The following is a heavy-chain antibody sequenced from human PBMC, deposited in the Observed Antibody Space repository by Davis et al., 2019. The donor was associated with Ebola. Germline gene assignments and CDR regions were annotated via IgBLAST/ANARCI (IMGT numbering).Heavy chain of an antibody. D-gene: IGHD3-22*01. J-gene: IGHJ1*01. V-gene: IGHV3-7*03. CDR3: ATTYYYDSSVYFQH. Sequence: GESLKISCAASGFTFSSYWMSWVRQAPGKGLAWVANIKQDGSEKYYVDSVKGRFTISRDNAKNSLYLQMNSLRAEDTAVYYCATTYYYDSSVYFQHWGQGTLVTVSS. CDR1: GFTFSSYW. CDR2: IKQDGSEK.